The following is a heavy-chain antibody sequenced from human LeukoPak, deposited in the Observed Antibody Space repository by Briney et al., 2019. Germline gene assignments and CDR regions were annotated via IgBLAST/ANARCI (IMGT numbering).Heavy chain of an antibody. CDR3: AGGNSMDV. J-gene: IGHJ6*04. CDR2: IKSDGSGI. CDR1: GFPFSNSW. Sequence: TGGSLRLSGAVSGFPFSNSWMDGVGQAPGKGREGVANIKSDGSGISYVDSVKGRFIISRDNARNSLYLQMNSLRVEDTAVYFCAGGNSMDVWGKGTAVTVSS. D-gene: IGHD1/OR15-1a*01. V-gene: IGHV3-7*03.